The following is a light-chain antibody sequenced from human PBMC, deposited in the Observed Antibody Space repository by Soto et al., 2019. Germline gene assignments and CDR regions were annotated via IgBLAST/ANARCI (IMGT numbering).Light chain of an antibody. V-gene: IGKV3-20*01. CDR2: AAS. CDR1: QSVSSSY. J-gene: IGKJ5*01. Sequence: EMVLTQSPGTLSLSPVERASLSCRASQSVSSSYLAWYQQKPGQAPRLLMSAASSRATGIPDRFSGSGSGTDFALTISRLEAEDFAVYYCQQGSSSPITFGQGTRLEIK. CDR3: QQGSSSPIT.